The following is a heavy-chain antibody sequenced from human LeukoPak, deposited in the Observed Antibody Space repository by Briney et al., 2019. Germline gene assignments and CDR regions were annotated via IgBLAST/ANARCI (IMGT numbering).Heavy chain of an antibody. CDR2: FTRSGIHI. CDR3: ARDLMTGTLGVDWSDP. Sequence: GGSLRLSCAASGFAFSDYWMSWVRQAPGKGLEWVASFTRSGIHIYYADSVKGRFTISRDNANNSLYLQMNSLRGEDTAVYYCARDLMTGTLGVDWSDPWGQGTLVTVSS. V-gene: IGHV3-21*01. CDR1: GFAFSDYW. J-gene: IGHJ5*02. D-gene: IGHD1-20*01.